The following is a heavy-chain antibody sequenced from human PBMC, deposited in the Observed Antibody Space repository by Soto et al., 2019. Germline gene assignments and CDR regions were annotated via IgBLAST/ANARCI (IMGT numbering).Heavy chain of an antibody. CDR3: ARAGAAVAGTHWTGPYYGMDV. Sequence: SETLSLTCAVSGYSISSGYYWGWIRQPPGKGLEWIGSIYHSGSTYYNPSLKSRVTISVDTSKNQFSLKLSSVTAADTAVYYCARAGAAVAGTHWTGPYYGMDVWGQGTTVTVYS. J-gene: IGHJ6*02. CDR1: GYSISSGYY. D-gene: IGHD6-19*01. CDR2: IYHSGST. V-gene: IGHV4-38-2*01.